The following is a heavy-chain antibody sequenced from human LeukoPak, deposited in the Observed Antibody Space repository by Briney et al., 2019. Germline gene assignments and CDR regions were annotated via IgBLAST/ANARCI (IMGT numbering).Heavy chain of an antibody. CDR3: ARHNNIVVVSAFDY. J-gene: IGHJ4*02. CDR2: INHSGST. V-gene: IGHV4-34*01. Sequence: PSETLSLTCAVYGGSFSGYYWSWIRQPPGKGLEWIGEINHSGSTNYNPSLKSRVTISVDTSKNQFSLKLSSVTAADTAVYYCARHNNIVVVSAFDYWGLGTLVTVSS. D-gene: IGHD2-21*01. CDR1: GGSFSGYY.